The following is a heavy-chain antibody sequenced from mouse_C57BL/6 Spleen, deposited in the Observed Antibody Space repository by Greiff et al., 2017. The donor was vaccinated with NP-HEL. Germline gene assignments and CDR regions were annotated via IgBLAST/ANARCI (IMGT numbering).Heavy chain of an antibody. Sequence: QVQLQQSGPELVKPGASVKISCKASGYAFSSSWMNWVKQRPGKGLEWIGRIYPGDGDTNYNGKFKGKATLTADKSSSTAYMQLSSLTSEDSAVYFGARWGEDYPYYYAMDYWGQGTSVTVSS. CDR3: ARWGEDYPYYYAMDY. CDR2: IYPGDGDT. V-gene: IGHV1-82*01. CDR1: GYAFSSSW. J-gene: IGHJ4*01. D-gene: IGHD2-4*01.